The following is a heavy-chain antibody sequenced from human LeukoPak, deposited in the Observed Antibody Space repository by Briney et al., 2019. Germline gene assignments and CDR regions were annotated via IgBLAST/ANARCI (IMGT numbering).Heavy chain of an antibody. CDR2: INPNSGGT. CDR1: GYTFTGYY. V-gene: IGHV1-2*02. D-gene: IGHD3-3*01. J-gene: IGHJ4*02. Sequence: GASLKVSCKASGYTFTGYYMHWVRQAPGQGLEWMGWINPNSGGTNYAQKFQGRVTMTRDASISTAYMELSRLRSDDTAVYYCARGKYYDFWSGYYTDYWGQGTLVTVSS. CDR3: ARGKYYDFWSGYYTDY.